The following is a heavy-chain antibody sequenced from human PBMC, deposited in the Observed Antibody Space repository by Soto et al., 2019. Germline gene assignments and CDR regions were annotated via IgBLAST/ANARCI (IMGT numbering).Heavy chain of an antibody. D-gene: IGHD6-19*01. J-gene: IGHJ5*02. Sequence: GGSLRLSCSASGFTFRAYSMSWLRQAPGKGLDWVSTISTTYKIYYTDSVNGRFTISRDNTQNSLYLEMNSLRVEDTAVYYCARDGSGWSRSPWGQGTLVTVSS. CDR3: ARDGSGWSRSP. CDR2: ISTTYKI. CDR1: GFTFRAYS. V-gene: IGHV3-21*01.